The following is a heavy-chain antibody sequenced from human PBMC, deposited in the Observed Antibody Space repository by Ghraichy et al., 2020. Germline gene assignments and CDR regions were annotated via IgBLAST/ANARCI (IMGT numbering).Heavy chain of an antibody. V-gene: IGHV4-30-4*08. D-gene: IGHD6-13*01. J-gene: IGHJ4*02. CDR1: DVSISSGDSY. CDR3: ASSNTYSSSWDPTSIWPYFDF. Sequence: SETLSLTCTVSDVSISSGDSYWSWIRQPPGKGLEWIGFIYYTGSTYYNPSLKSRVAISVDTSKNHFSLEMRSVTAADTAVYFCASSNTYSSSWDPTSIWPYFDFWGQGTLVTVSS. CDR2: IYYTGST.